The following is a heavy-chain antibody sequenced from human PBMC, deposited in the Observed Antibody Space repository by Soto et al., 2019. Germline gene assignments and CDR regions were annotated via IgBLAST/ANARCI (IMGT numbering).Heavy chain of an antibody. V-gene: IGHV3-48*02. CDR1: GFTFSSYS. Sequence: LRLSCAASGFTFSSYSMNWVRQAPGKGLEWVSYISGSSRTIYYADSVRGRFTISRDNDKNSLYLQMSSLRDEDTAVYFCARLVGATAYCYYDMDVWGQGTTVTVS. CDR2: ISGSSRTI. D-gene: IGHD1-26*01. CDR3: ARLVGATAYCYYDMDV. J-gene: IGHJ6*02.